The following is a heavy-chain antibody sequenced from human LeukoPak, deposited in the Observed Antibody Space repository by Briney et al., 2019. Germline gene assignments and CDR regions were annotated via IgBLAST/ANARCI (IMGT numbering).Heavy chain of an antibody. D-gene: IGHD3-9*01. V-gene: IGHV3-33*01. J-gene: IGHJ4*02. CDR1: GFTFSNYG. CDR2: IWYDGGNK. Sequence: GGSLRLSCAASGFTFSNYGMHWVRQAPGKGLEWVAVIWYDGGNKYYADSVKGRFTISRDNSKNTLYLQMNSLRAEDTAVYYCARGRQTGYPSLDYWGQGTLVTVSS. CDR3: ARGRQTGYPSLDY.